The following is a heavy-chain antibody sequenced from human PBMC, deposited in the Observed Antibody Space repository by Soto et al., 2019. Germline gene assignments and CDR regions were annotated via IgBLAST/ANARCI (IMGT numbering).Heavy chain of an antibody. CDR1: GYTFTSYA. CDR2: INAGNSNT. Sequence: ASVKVSCKASGYTFTSYALHWVRQAPGQRLEWMGWINAGNSNTRYSQKLQDRITITRDTSASTAYMELSSLRSEDTAVYYCARDYSGSGSYPSLYFDYWG. D-gene: IGHD3-10*01. V-gene: IGHV1-3*01. J-gene: IGHJ4*01. CDR3: ARDYSGSGSYPSLYFDY.